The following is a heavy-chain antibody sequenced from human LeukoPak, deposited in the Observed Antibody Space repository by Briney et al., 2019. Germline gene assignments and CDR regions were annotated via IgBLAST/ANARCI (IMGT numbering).Heavy chain of an antibody. CDR3: AKDIQYYYDSSGYWNYFDY. CDR1: GFTFSSYG. CDR2: IRYDGSNK. J-gene: IGHJ4*02. D-gene: IGHD3-22*01. Sequence: GGSLRLSCAASGFTFSSYGMHWVRQAPGKGLEWVEFIRYDGSNKYYADSVKGRFTISRDNSKNTLYLQMNSLRAEDTAVYYCAKDIQYYYDSSGYWNYFDYWGQGTLVTVSS. V-gene: IGHV3-30*02.